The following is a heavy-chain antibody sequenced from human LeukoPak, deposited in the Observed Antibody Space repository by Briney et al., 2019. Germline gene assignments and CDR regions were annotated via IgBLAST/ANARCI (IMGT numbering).Heavy chain of an antibody. V-gene: IGHV1-69*04. J-gene: IGHJ1*01. CDR3: ARDGLAAEPEYFQH. Sequence: SVKVSCKASGGTFSSYAISWVRQAPGQGLEWMGRIIPILGIANYAQKFQGRVTITADKSTSTAYMELSSLRSEDTAVYYCARDGLAAEPEYFQHWGQGTLVTVSS. CDR2: IIPILGIA. D-gene: IGHD6-13*01. CDR1: GGTFSSYA.